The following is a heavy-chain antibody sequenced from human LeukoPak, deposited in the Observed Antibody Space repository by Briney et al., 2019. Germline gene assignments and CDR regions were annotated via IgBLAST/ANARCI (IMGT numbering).Heavy chain of an antibody. CDR2: INPNSGDT. V-gene: IGHV1-2*02. D-gene: IGHD3-16*01. CDR3: APSGGATSGFYMYYFDY. Sequence: GASVTVSFKTSVYTFTDYYMHWLRQAPGQGLEWMGWINPNSGDTEYGQKFQGRVTMTRDTTINTAYMELSRLRSDDTAVYYCAPSGGATSGFYMYYFDYWGQGTLVTVSS. CDR1: VYTFTDYY. J-gene: IGHJ4*02.